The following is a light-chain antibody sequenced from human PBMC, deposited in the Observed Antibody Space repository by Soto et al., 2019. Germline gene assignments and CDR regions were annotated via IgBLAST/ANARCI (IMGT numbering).Light chain of an antibody. J-gene: IGKJ1*01. V-gene: IGKV3-20*01. CDR1: QSVRNSY. CDR3: QQYGRSWT. CDR2: GAS. Sequence: EIVLTQSPGTLSSSPGERVTLSCRASQSVRNSYLAWYQQRPGQAPRLLIYGASSRATGIPDRFSGSGSGTEFTLTISRLEPEDFAVYYCQQYGRSWTLGQGTNLEIK.